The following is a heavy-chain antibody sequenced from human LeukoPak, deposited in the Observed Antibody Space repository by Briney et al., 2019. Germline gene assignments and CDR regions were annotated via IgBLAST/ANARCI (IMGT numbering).Heavy chain of an antibody. CDR2: ISSGSSPK. V-gene: IGHV3-48*04. D-gene: IGHD3-16*01. J-gene: IGHJ4*02. CDR1: GFTFDIYG. Sequence: PGGSLRLSCAASGFTFDIYGMNWIRQAPGKGLEWVSHISSGSSPKYYADSVRGRFTISRDNAEKSLYLQMNSLRVEDTAVYYCARGDDGAYWGQGTLVTVSS. CDR3: ARGDDGAY.